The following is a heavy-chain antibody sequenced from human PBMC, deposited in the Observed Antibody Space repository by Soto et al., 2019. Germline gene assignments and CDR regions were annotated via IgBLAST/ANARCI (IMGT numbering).Heavy chain of an antibody. CDR1: GESLSGYY. V-gene: IGHV4-34*01. CDR3: AGRNGYYSGIDY. D-gene: IGHD3-22*01. Sequence: QVQLQQWGAGLLKPSETLSLTCAVYGESLSGYYWSWIRQTPGKGLEWIGEINHSGGTDYNPSLKSRVTISSDTSKNQLSLGVNSVTAADTAVYYCAGRNGYYSGIDYWGQGTLVTVSS. J-gene: IGHJ4*02. CDR2: INHSGGT.